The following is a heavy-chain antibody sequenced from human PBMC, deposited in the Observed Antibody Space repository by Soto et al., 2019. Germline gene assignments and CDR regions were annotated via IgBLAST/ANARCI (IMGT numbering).Heavy chain of an antibody. CDR3: ARHPSLRFLEWLGEYYFDY. J-gene: IGHJ4*02. D-gene: IGHD3-3*01. V-gene: IGHV1-18*01. CDR2: ISAYNGNT. Sequence: VQLVQSGAEVKKPGASVKVSCKASGYTFTSYGISWVRQAPGQGLEWMGWISAYNGNTNYAQKLQGRVTMTTDTSTSTAYMELRSLRSDDTAVYYCARHPSLRFLEWLGEYYFDYWGQGTLVTVSS. CDR1: GYTFTSYG.